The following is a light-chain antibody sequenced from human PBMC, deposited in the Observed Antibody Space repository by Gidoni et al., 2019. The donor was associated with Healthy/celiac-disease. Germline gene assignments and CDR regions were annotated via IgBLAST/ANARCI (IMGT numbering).Light chain of an antibody. J-gene: IGLJ3*02. CDR3: CSYAGSYIWV. CDR2: DVS. Sequence: QSALTQPRSVSSSPGQSVTISCTGTSSDVGGYNYVSWYKQHPGKAPKLMIYDVSNRPSGVPDRFSGSKSGNTASLTISGLQAEDEADYYCCSYAGSYIWVFGGGTKLTVL. CDR1: SSDVGGYNY. V-gene: IGLV2-11*01.